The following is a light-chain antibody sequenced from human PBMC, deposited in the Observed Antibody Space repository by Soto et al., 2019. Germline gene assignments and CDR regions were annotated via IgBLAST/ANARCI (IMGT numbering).Light chain of an antibody. V-gene: IGLV1-44*01. Sequence: QAVVTQPPSASGTPGQRVTISCSGSSSNIGSNSVNWYQQLPGTAPKLLMYSSNQRPSGVPDRFSGSKSGTSASLAISGLQTEDEADYYCAVWDDSLNGVVFGGGTKLTVL. CDR3: AVWDDSLNGVV. CDR2: SSN. CDR1: SSNIGSNS. J-gene: IGLJ2*01.